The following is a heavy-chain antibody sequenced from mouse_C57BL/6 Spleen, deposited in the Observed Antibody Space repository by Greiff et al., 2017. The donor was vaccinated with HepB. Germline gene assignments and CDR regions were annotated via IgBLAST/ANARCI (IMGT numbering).Heavy chain of an antibody. V-gene: IGHV5-4*03. D-gene: IGHD2-5*01. CDR1: GFTFSSYA. CDR2: ISDGGSYT. Sequence: EVKLVESGGGLVKPGGSLKLSCAASGFTFSSYAMSWVRQTPEKRLEWVATISDGGSYTYYPDNVKGRFTISRDNAKNNLYLQMSHLKSEDTAMYYCARGSYSNYWWYFDVWGTGTTVTVSS. J-gene: IGHJ1*03. CDR3: ARGSYSNYWWYFDV.